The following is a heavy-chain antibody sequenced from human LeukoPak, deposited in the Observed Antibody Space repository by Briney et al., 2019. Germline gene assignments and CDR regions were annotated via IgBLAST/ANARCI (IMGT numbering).Heavy chain of an antibody. CDR3: AKGDQLQDY. V-gene: IGHV3-23*01. D-gene: IGHD2-2*01. Sequence: GGPLRLSCAASGFTFSSYTMSWVRQAPGKGLEWVSAISGSGGSTYYADSVKGRFTISRDNSKNTLYLQKNSLRAEDTAVYYCAKGDQLQDYWGQGTLVTVSS. CDR1: GFTFSSYT. J-gene: IGHJ4*02. CDR2: ISGSGGST.